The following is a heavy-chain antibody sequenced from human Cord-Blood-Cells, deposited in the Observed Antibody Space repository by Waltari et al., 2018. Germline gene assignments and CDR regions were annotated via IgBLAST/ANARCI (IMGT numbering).Heavy chain of an antibody. D-gene: IGHD5-12*01. Sequence: QVQLVQSGAEVKKPGASVKVPCKASGYHFSSYGLSWVGQAPGQGLEWMGGISAYNGNTNDAQKLQGRVTMTTDTSTSTAYMELRSLRSDDTAVYYCATREYSGYDGAFDIWGQGTMVTVSS. CDR1: GYHFSSYG. V-gene: IGHV1-18*01. CDR3: ATREYSGYDGAFDI. CDR2: ISAYNGNT. J-gene: IGHJ3*02.